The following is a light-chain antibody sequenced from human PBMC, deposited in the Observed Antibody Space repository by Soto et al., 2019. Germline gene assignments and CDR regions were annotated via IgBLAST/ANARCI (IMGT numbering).Light chain of an antibody. CDR2: NAS. Sequence: EIVLTQSPATLSLSPGERATLSCGASQSVRSHLAWYLQKPAQAPRLLIYNASNRATGVPARFSGSGSGTDFTLTISNLEPEDFVVYYCQQRTSWPLTFGGGTKVQIK. J-gene: IGKJ4*01. V-gene: IGKV3-11*01. CDR1: QSVRSH. CDR3: QQRTSWPLT.